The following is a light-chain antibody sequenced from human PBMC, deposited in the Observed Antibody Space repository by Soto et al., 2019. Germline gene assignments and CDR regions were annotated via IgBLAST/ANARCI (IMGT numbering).Light chain of an antibody. CDR1: QSVSSN. V-gene: IGKV3-15*01. CDR3: QQYNNWPPVT. CDR2: GAS. Sequence: EIVMTQSPATLSVSPGERATLSCRASQSVSSNVAWYQQKPGQAPRLLIYGASTRATGIPARFSGSGSGTEFTLTVCSLQSEDFAVYYCQQYNNWPPVTFGQGTKVEIK. J-gene: IGKJ1*01.